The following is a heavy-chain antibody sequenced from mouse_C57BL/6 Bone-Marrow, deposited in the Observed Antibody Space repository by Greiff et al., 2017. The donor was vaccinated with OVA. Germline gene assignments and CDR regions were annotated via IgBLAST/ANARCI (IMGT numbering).Heavy chain of an antibody. CDR1: GYAFTNYL. V-gene: IGHV1-54*01. J-gene: IGHJ3*01. CDR3: ARKPPVRRGFAY. Sequence: VQGVESGAELVRPGTSVKVSCKASGYAFTNYLIEWVKQRPGQGLEWIGVINPGSGGTNYNEKFKGKATLTADKSSSTAYMQLSSLTSEDSAVYFCARKPPVRRGFAYWGQGTLVTVSA. CDR2: INPGSGGT. D-gene: IGHD2-14*01.